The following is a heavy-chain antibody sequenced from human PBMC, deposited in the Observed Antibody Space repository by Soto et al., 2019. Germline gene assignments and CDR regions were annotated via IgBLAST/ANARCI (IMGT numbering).Heavy chain of an antibody. Sequence: EVQLLESGGGLVQPGGYLRLSCAASGFTFSTYAMSWVRQAPGKGLEWVSAISGSGGSTYYADSVKGRFTISRDNSKNTLYLQMHSLRAEDTAVYYCAKNWDTTSSSSSHWGQGTLVTVSS. V-gene: IGHV3-23*01. J-gene: IGHJ4*02. CDR1: GFTFSTYA. CDR3: AKNWDTTSSSSSH. CDR2: ISGSGGST. D-gene: IGHD6-6*01.